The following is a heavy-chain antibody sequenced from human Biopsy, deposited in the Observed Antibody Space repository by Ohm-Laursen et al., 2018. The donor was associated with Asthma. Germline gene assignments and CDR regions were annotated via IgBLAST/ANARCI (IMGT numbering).Heavy chain of an antibody. D-gene: IGHD6-13*01. CDR3: VKDIRLQLWGFDS. CDR2: ITFDGSTQ. CDR1: GRHFGSYN. Sequence: SLRLSCAASGRHFGSYNMHWARQAPGKGLEWVAVITFDGSTQHYGDSVKGRFTISRDNAKNSLYLQMNSLRGADTALYYCVKDIRLQLWGFDSWGQGTLVTVSS. J-gene: IGHJ4*02. V-gene: IGHV3-30-3*01.